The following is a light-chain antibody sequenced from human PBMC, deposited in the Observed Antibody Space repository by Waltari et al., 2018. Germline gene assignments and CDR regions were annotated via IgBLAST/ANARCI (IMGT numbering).Light chain of an antibody. V-gene: IGKV3-15*01. Sequence: SYRASQSVSSTVAWYQQKPGHAPRLLIYGASTRATGIPARFSGSGSGTEFTLTISSLQSEDFAVYYCQQYNNWPPLTFGGGTKVEIK. CDR1: QSVSST. CDR3: QQYNNWPPLT. J-gene: IGKJ4*01. CDR2: GAS.